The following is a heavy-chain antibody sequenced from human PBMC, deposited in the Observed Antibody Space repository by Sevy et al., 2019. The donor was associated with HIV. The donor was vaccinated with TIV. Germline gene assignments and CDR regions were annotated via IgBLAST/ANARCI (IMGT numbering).Heavy chain of an antibody. CDR1: GFTFSSYG. V-gene: IGHV3-30*18. CDR3: AKAFGGSGYYYFDY. CDR2: ISYDGSNK. Sequence: GGCLRLSCAASGFTFSSYGMHWVRQAPGKGLEWVAVISYDGSNKYYADSVKGRFTISRDNSKNTLYLQMNSLRAEDTAVYYCAKAFGGSGYYYFDYWGQGTLVTVSS. D-gene: IGHD3-22*01. J-gene: IGHJ4*02.